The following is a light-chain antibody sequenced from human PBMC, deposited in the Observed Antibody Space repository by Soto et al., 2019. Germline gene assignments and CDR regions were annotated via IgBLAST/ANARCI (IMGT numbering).Light chain of an antibody. V-gene: IGLV2-23*02. CDR1: TNDVATYSL. CDR2: EVF. CDR3: CSYAGGNTFV. J-gene: IGLJ2*01. Sequence: QSALTQPASVSGSPGQSITISCTGTTNDVATYSLVSWHRRHPGKAPRVIIYEVFKRPSGVSNRFSGSKSGNTASLTISGLQAEDEADYFCCSYAGGNTFVFGGGTKLTVL.